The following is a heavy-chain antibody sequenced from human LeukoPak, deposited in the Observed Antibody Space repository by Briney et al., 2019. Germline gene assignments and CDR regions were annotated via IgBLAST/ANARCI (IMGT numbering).Heavy chain of an antibody. V-gene: IGHV3-23*01. CDR2: ISGSGGST. CDR3: ARAIAAAGHFDY. Sequence: PGGTLRLSCAASGFTFSSYGMSWVRQAPGKGLEWVSGISGSGGSTHYADSVKGRFTISRDNSKNTLYLQMNSLRAEDTAVYYCARAIAAAGHFDYWGQGTLVTVSS. CDR1: GFTFSSYG. D-gene: IGHD6-13*01. J-gene: IGHJ4*02.